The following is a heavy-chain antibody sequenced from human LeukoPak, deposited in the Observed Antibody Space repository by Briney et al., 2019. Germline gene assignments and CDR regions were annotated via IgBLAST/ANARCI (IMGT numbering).Heavy chain of an antibody. Sequence: PGGSLRLSCAASGFTFSSYAMSWVRQAPGKGLEWVSAISGSGGSTYYADSVKGRFTISRDNSKNTLYLQMNSLRAEDTAVYYCAKDTLGYCSGGSSYEGVFDYWGQGTLVTVSS. CDR1: GFTFSSYA. CDR3: AKDTLGYCSGGSSYEGVFDY. V-gene: IGHV3-23*01. CDR2: ISGSGGST. J-gene: IGHJ4*02. D-gene: IGHD2-15*01.